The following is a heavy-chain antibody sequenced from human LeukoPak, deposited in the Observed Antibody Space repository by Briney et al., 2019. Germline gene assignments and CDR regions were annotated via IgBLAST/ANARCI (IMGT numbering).Heavy chain of an antibody. J-gene: IGHJ4*02. CDR3: ARGRGAVAGTGEVFDY. CDR2: IITILGIA. V-gene: IGHV1-69*04. CDR1: GGTFSSYA. D-gene: IGHD6-19*01. Sequence: SVKVSCKASGGTFSSYAISWVRQAPGQGLEWMGRIITILGIANYAQKFQGRVTITADKSTSTAYMELSSLRSEDTAVYYCARGRGAVAGTGEVFDYWGQGTLVTVSS.